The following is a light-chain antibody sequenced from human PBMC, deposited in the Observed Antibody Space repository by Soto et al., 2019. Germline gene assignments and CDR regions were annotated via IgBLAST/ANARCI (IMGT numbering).Light chain of an antibody. V-gene: IGLV1-40*01. CDR3: QSYDSRLSGYV. J-gene: IGLJ1*01. Sequence: QSVLTQPPSVSGAPGQRVTISCTGSSSNIGAGYDVHWYQQLPGTAPKLLIYGNSNRPSGVPDRFSGYKSGTSASLAITGLKAEDEADYYCQSYDSRLSGYVFGTGTKQTVL. CDR2: GNS. CDR1: SSNIGAGYD.